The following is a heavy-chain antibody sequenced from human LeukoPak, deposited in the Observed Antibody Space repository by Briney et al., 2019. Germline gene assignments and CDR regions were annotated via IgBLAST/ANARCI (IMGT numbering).Heavy chain of an antibody. Sequence: SETLSLTCTVSGGSISSGGYYWSWIRQPPGKGLEWIGEIYHSGSTNYNPSLKSRVTISVDKSKNQFSLKLSSVTAADTAVYYCARALTAMVSYYFDYWGQGTLVTVSS. CDR2: IYHSGST. V-gene: IGHV4-39*07. D-gene: IGHD5-18*01. CDR1: GGSISSGGYY. CDR3: ARALTAMVSYYFDY. J-gene: IGHJ4*02.